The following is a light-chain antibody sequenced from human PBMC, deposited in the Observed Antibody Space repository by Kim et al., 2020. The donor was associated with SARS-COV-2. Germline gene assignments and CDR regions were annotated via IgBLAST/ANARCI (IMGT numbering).Light chain of an antibody. CDR3: QRYGSSA. J-gene: IGKJ5*01. V-gene: IGKV3-20*01. Sequence: SLSPGESATPACRASQSVSSGYLAWYQQKPGQAPRLLIYGASSRATGIPDRFSGSGSGTDFTLTISRLEPEDFAVYYCQRYGSSAFGQGTRLEIK. CDR2: GAS. CDR1: QSVSSGY.